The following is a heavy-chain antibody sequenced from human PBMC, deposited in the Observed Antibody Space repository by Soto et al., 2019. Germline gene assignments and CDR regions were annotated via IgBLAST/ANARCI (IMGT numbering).Heavy chain of an antibody. CDR1: GGSISSGGYY. D-gene: IGHD6-13*01. J-gene: IGHJ4*02. CDR2: IYYSGST. V-gene: IGHV4-31*03. CDR3: ARHVPIAVAVFDY. Sequence: PSETLSLTCTVSGGSISSGGYYWSWIRQHPGKGLEWIGYIYYSGSTYYNPSLKSRVTISVDTSKNQFSLKLSSVTAADTAVYYCARHVPIAVAVFDYWGQGTLVTVSS.